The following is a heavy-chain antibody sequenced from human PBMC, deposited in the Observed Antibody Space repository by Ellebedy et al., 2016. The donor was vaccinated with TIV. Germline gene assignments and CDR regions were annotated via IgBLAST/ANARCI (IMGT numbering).Heavy chain of an antibody. CDR1: GGSISSYY. V-gene: IGHV4-59*01. D-gene: IGHD3-10*01. Sequence: MPSETLSLTCTVSGGSISSYYWSWIRQPPGKGLEWIGYIYYSGSTNYNPSLKSRVTISVDTSKNQFSLKLSSVTAADTAVYYCARGVDYYGSGSSLDYWGQGTLVTVSS. J-gene: IGHJ4*02. CDR3: ARGVDYYGSGSSLDY. CDR2: IYYSGST.